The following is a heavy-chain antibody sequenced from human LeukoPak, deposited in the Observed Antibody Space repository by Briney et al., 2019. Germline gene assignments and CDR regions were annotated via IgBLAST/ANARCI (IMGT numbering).Heavy chain of an antibody. CDR3: AKDLKSGWFGDPLDY. CDR1: GITVSSYY. V-gene: IGHV3-23*01. CDR2: ISGSGGST. J-gene: IGHJ4*02. Sequence: GGSLRLSCAASGITVSSYYMSWVRQAPGKGLEWVSAISGSGGSTYYADSVKGRFTISRDNSKNTLYLQMNSLRAEDTAVYYCAKDLKSGWFGDPLDYWGQGTLVTVSS. D-gene: IGHD3-10*01.